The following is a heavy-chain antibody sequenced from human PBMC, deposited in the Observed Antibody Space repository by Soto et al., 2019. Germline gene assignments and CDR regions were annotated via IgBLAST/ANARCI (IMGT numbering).Heavy chain of an antibody. CDR2: IKQDGSEK. CDR3: AREDIVVVVAATPEYYYYGMDV. D-gene: IGHD2-15*01. V-gene: IGHV3-7*03. J-gene: IGHJ6*02. CDR1: GFTFSSYW. Sequence: EVQLVESGGGLVQPGGSLRLSCAASGFTFSSYWMSWVRQAPGKGLEWVANIKQDGSEKYYVDSVKGRFTISRDNAKNSLYLQMNSLRAEDTAVYYCAREDIVVVVAATPEYYYYGMDVWGQGTTVTVSS.